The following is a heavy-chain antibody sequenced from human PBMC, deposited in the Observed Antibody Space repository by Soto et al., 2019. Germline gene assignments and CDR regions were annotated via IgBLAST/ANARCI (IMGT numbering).Heavy chain of an antibody. J-gene: IGHJ6*02. D-gene: IGHD3-22*01. CDR3: ARDRTHFDSSAYYSGLDV. Sequence: SETLSLTCTVSGASIDSYYWNWIRQPPGKGLEWIGYIYYSGSTTHNPSLKTRVTISVDRSKNQFSLKLTSVTAADTAVYYCARDRTHFDSSAYYSGLDVWGQGTTVTVSS. V-gene: IGHV4-59*13. CDR1: GASIDSYY. CDR2: IYYSGST.